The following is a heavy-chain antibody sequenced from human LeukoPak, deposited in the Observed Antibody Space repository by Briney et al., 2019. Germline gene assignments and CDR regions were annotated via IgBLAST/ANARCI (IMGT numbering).Heavy chain of an antibody. CDR1: GGSFSGYY. D-gene: IGHD5-18*01. V-gene: IGHV4-59*01. CDR3: ASSGYSYAFDI. CDR2: IYYSGST. Sequence: PSETLSLTCAVYGGSFSGYYWSWIRQPPGKGLEWIGYIYYSGSTNYNPSLKSRVTISVDTSKNQFSLKLSSVTAADTAVYYCASSGYSYAFDIWGQGTMVTVSS. J-gene: IGHJ3*02.